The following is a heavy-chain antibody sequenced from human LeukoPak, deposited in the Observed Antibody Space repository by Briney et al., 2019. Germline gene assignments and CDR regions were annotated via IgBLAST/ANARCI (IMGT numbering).Heavy chain of an antibody. CDR3: ARALGYCSGGSCTRGYNWFDP. V-gene: IGHV4-39*01. CDR2: IYYGGST. J-gene: IGHJ5*02. D-gene: IGHD2-15*01. CDR1: GGSISSSDYY. Sequence: PETLSLTCTVSGGSISSSDYYWGWIRQPPGKGLEWIGSIYYGGSTYYNPSLKSRVTISVDTSMNQFSLKLSFVTTADTAVYYCARALGYCSGGSCTRGYNWFDPWGQGTLVTVPS.